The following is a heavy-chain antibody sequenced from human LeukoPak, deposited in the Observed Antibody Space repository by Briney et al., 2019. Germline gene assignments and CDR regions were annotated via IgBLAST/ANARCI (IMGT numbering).Heavy chain of an antibody. D-gene: IGHD6-13*01. J-gene: IGHJ4*02. CDR1: RGSLSSSSSY. CDR2: IYYSGST. CDR3: ASVGIAAAGSFDY. Sequence: PSETLSLTCTVSRGSLSSSSSYWGWIRQPPGKGLAWIGSIYYSGSTYYNPSLKSRVTISVDTSKNQFSLKLSSVTAADTAVYYCASVGIAAAGSFDYWGQGTLVTVSS. V-gene: IGHV4-39*01.